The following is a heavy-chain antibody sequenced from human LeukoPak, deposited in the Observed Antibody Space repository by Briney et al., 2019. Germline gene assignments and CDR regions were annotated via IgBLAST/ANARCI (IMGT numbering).Heavy chain of an antibody. D-gene: IGHD2-2*01. V-gene: IGHV1-18*01. Sequence: GASVKVSCKASGYTFTSYGISWARQAPGQGLEWMGWISAYNGNTNYAQKLQGRVTMTTDTSTSTAYMELRSLRSDDTAVYYCARGIVVVPAAPEDYYYYGMDVWGQGTTVTVSS. J-gene: IGHJ6*02. CDR1: GYTFTSYG. CDR3: ARGIVVVPAAPEDYYYYGMDV. CDR2: ISAYNGNT.